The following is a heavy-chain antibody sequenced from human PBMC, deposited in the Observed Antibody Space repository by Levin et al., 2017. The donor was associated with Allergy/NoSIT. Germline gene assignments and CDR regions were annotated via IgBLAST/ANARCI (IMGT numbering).Heavy chain of an antibody. D-gene: IGHD2-2*01. V-gene: IGHV1-18*01. J-gene: IGHJ5*02. Sequence: GGSLRLSCKASGSTFTNYGISWVRQAPGQGLEWMGWISTYKSDTRYAQKFQGRVTMTTDTSTNTAYMELRSLRSDDTAVYYCARDFSPTRGTRTWYDCFDPWGQGTLVTVSS. CDR1: GSTFTNYG. CDR3: ARDFSPTRGTRTWYDCFDP. CDR2: ISTYKSDT.